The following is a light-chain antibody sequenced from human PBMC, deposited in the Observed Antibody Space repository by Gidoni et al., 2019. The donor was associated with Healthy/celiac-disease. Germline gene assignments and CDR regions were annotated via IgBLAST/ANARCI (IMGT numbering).Light chain of an antibody. CDR1: QSVSGN. V-gene: IGKV3-15*01. J-gene: IGKJ1*01. Sequence: IVMTQSPATLSVSPGETATLSGRASQSVSGNLAWYQQKPGQAPRLLNYGASTRATGIPARFSGSGSGTEFTLTISSLHSEDFAVYYWQQYNNWPRTFGQGTKVEIK. CDR2: GAS. CDR3: QQYNNWPRT.